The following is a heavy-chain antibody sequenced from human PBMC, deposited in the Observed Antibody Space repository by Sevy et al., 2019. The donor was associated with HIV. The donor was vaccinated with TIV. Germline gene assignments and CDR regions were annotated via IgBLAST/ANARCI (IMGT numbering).Heavy chain of an antibody. CDR2: IYYSGST. D-gene: IGHD5-12*01. CDR1: GGSISSYY. J-gene: IGHJ6*02. V-gene: IGHV4-59*01. CDR3: ARGGGYSGYEYYGMDV. Sequence: SETLSLTCTVSGGSISSYYWSWIRQPPGKGLEWIGYIYYSGSTNYNPSLKSRVTISVDTSKNQFSLKLSSVTAADTAVYYCARGGGYSGYEYYGMDVWGQGTTVTVSS.